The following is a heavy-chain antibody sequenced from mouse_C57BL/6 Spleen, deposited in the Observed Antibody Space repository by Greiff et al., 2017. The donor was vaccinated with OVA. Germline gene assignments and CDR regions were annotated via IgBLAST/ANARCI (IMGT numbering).Heavy chain of an antibody. CDR2: IDPETGGT. Sequence: VQLQQSGAELVRPGASVTLSCKASGYTFTDYEMHWVKQTPVHGLEWIGAIDPETGGTAYNQKFKGKAILTADKSSSTAYMELRSLTSEDSAVYYCTRGGTTVYYFVYGGQGTTLTVSS. V-gene: IGHV1-15*01. J-gene: IGHJ2*01. CDR3: TRGGTTVYYFVY. D-gene: IGHD1-1*01. CDR1: GYTFTDYE.